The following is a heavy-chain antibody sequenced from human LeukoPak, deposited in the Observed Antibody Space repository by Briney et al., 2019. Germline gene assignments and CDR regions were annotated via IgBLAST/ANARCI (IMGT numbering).Heavy chain of an antibody. J-gene: IGHJ4*02. Sequence: SQTLSLTCTVSGVSISSGGYYWSWIRQHPGKGLEWIGYVYYGGSTNYNPSLKSRVTISVDTSKNQVSLKLNSVTAADTAVYYCASADGSGSWYWGQGTLVTVFS. CDR3: ASADGSGSWY. V-gene: IGHV4-31*03. D-gene: IGHD3-10*01. CDR1: GVSISSGGYY. CDR2: VYYGGST.